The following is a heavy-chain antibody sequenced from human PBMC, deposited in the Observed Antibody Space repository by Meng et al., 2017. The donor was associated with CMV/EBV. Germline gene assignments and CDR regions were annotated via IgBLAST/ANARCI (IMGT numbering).Heavy chain of an antibody. CDR3: ARHGDTAMVVGIDY. V-gene: IGHV4-4*07. Sequence: GPELVRPAGSQSLSCTVSGDSISSYHLSWIRQPAGKGLGWIGRIYTSGSTNYNPSLKSRVTMSVDTSKNQFSLKLSSVTAADTAVYYCARHGDTAMVVGIDYWGQGTLVTVSS. D-gene: IGHD5-18*01. CDR2: IYTSGST. CDR1: GDSISSYH. J-gene: IGHJ4*02.